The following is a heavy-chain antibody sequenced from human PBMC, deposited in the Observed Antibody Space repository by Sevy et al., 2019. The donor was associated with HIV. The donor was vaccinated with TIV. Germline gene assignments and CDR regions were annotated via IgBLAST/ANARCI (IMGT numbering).Heavy chain of an antibody. Sequence: SETLSLTCTVSGGSISSGSYYWSWIRQPAGKGLEWIGRIYTSGSTNYNPSLKSRVTMSVDTSKNQFSLKLSSVTAADTAVYYCARDGHYDSSGYYEFDYWGQGTLVTVSS. J-gene: IGHJ4*02. CDR3: ARDGHYDSSGYYEFDY. CDR2: IYTSGST. CDR1: GGSISSGSYY. D-gene: IGHD3-22*01. V-gene: IGHV4-61*02.